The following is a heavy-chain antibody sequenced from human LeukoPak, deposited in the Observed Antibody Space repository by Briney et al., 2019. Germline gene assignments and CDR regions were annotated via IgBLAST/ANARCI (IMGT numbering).Heavy chain of an antibody. Sequence: SESLSLTCTVSGGSISSYYWSWVRQPPGKGLEWIGYIYYSGSTNYNPSLKSRVTIAVDTSKNQFSLKLSSVPAADTAVYYCARRYYYGSGFDPWGQGTLVTVSS. CDR3: ARRYYYGSGFDP. D-gene: IGHD3-10*01. J-gene: IGHJ5*02. V-gene: IGHV4-59*01. CDR1: GGSISSYY. CDR2: IYYSGST.